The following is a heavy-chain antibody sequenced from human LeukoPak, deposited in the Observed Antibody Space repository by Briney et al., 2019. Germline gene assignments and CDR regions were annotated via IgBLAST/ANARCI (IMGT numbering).Heavy chain of an antibody. J-gene: IGHJ5*02. D-gene: IGHD3-3*01. CDR3: ARGSVVDFWSGYYTSNWFDP. V-gene: IGHV4-59*01. Sequence: SETLSLTCTVSGGSISSYYWSWIRQPPGKGLEWIGYIYYSGSANYNPSLKSRVTISVDTSKNQFSLKLSSVTAADTAVYYCARGSVVDFWSGYYTSNWFDPWGQGTLVTVSS. CDR2: IYYSGSA. CDR1: GGSISSYY.